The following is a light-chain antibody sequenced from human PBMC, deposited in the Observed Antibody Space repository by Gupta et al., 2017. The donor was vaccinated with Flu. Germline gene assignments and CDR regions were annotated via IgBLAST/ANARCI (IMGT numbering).Light chain of an antibody. V-gene: IGKV3-11*01. Sequence: EIVMTQSPATLSLSPGDGATLSCRASQSVSSYLAWYQQKPGQTPRLLIYDASNRATGIPARFSGSGSGTDLTLTITTLEPEDFAVYYCQQRSNWPPRYTFGQGTRLEIK. CDR1: QSVSSY. CDR2: DAS. J-gene: IGKJ2*01. CDR3: QQRSNWPPRYT.